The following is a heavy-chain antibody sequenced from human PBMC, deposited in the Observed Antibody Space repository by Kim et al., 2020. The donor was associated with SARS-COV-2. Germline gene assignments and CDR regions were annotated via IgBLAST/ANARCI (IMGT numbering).Heavy chain of an antibody. CDR2: IYPGDSDT. Sequence: GESLKISCKGSGYSFTSYWIGWVRQMPGKGLEWMGIIYPGDSDTRCSPSFQGQVTISADKSISTAYLQWSSLKASDTAMYYCARQNYYGSGSYYTPHSYGMDVWGQGTTVTVSS. V-gene: IGHV5-51*01. CDR1: GYSFTSYW. D-gene: IGHD3-10*01. CDR3: ARQNYYGSGSYYTPHSYGMDV. J-gene: IGHJ6*02.